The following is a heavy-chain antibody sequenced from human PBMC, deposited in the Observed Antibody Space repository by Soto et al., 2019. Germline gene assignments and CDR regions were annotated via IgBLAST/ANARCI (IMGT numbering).Heavy chain of an antibody. V-gene: IGHV3-33*01. CDR2: IWYDGSNK. CDR3: ARRADYGDFLVYYGMDV. D-gene: IGHD4-17*01. CDR1: GFTFSSYG. Sequence: GGSLRLSCAASGFTFSSYGMHWVRQAPGKGLEWVAVIWYDGSNKYYADSVKGRFTISRDNSKNTLYLQMNSLRAEDTAVYYCARRADYGDFLVYYGMDVWGQGTTVTVSS. J-gene: IGHJ6*02.